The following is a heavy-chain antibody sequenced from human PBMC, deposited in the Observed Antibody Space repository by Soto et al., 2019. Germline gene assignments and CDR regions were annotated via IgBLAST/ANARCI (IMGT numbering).Heavy chain of an antibody. CDR2: ISAYNGNT. D-gene: IGHD2-8*01. J-gene: IGHJ4*02. CDR3: ARDRRMVYAIPYFDY. Sequence: QVQLVKSGAEVKKPGASVKVSCKASGYTCTSYGISWERQAPGQGLEWMGWISAYNGNTNYAQKLQGRVTMTTDTSTSTAYMELRSLRSDNTAVYYCARDRRMVYAIPYFDYWGQGTLVTVSS. CDR1: GYTCTSYG. V-gene: IGHV1-18*04.